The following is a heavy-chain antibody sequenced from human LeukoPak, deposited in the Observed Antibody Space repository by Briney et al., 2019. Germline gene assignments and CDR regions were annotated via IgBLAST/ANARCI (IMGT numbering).Heavy chain of an antibody. J-gene: IGHJ4*02. D-gene: IGHD6-13*01. CDR1: GGFNGTYS. Sequence: SDTLSLPCTVSGGFNGTYSWNWLRQPPGRGVEWIGHIYYSGPTNYNPSLKSRVTISVDTSKNQFSLKLSSVTAADTAVYYCARGVYIAAAQYGYWGQGTLVTVSS. CDR2: IYYSGPT. V-gene: IGHV4-59*07. CDR3: ARGVYIAAAQYGY.